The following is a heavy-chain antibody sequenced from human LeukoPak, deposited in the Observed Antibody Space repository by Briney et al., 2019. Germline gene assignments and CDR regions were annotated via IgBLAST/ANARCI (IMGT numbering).Heavy chain of an antibody. CDR3: AVGWDGVRSFAY. CDR2: ISSSSSYI. D-gene: IGHD3-3*01. V-gene: IGHV3-21*01. CDR1: GFTFSSYS. Sequence: GGSLRLSCAASGFTFSSYSMNWVPQAPGKGLEWVSSISSSSSYIYYADSVKGRFTISRDNAKNSLYMQMNSPRVEDMAVYYCAVGWDGVRSFAYWGQGTLVTHSS. J-gene: IGHJ4*02.